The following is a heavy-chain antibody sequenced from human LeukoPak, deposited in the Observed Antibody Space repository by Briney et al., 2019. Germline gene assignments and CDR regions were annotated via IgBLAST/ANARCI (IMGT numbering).Heavy chain of an antibody. D-gene: IGHD5-18*01. CDR3: ARAVDTAMAPYYYYYYMDV. CDR2: IIPIFGTA. J-gene: IGHJ6*03. Sequence: SVKVSCKASGGTFSSYAISWVRQAPGQGLEWMGGIIPIFGTANYAQKFQGRVTITADESTSTAYMELSSLRSEDTAVYYCARAVDTAMAPYYYYYYMDVWGKGTTVTISS. V-gene: IGHV1-69*13. CDR1: GGTFSSYA.